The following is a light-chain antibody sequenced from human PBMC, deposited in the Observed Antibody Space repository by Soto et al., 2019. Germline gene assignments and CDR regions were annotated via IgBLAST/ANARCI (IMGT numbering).Light chain of an antibody. CDR1: QSISSNY. Sequence: EIVLTQSPGTLSLSPGERATLSCCASQSISSNYLAWYQQKPGQPPRLLISGSSIRATGIPKRFSGSASGTNFTLTICSLDPEDFAVFYCQQYGSFPVTLAPGIKVDFK. CDR3: QQYGSFPVT. CDR2: GSS. V-gene: IGKV3-20*01. J-gene: IGKJ3*01.